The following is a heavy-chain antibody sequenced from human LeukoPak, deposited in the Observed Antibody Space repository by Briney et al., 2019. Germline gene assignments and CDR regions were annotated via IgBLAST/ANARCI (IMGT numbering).Heavy chain of an antibody. CDR3: ASPPLRYFDWLPRYYYMDV. CDR2: ISSSGSTI. CDR1: GFTFSDYY. D-gene: IGHD3-9*01. V-gene: IGHV3-11*01. J-gene: IGHJ6*03. Sequence: GGSLRLSCAASGFTFSDYYMSWIRQAPGKGLEWVSYISSSGSTIYYADSVKGRFTISRDNAKNSLYLQMNSLRAEDTAVYYCASPPLRYFDWLPRYYYMDVWGKGTTVTISS.